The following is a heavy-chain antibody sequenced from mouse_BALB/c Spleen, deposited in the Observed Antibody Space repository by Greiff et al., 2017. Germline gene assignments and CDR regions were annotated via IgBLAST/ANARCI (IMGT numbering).Heavy chain of an antibody. CDR2: INPDSSTI. Sequence: DVKLQESGGGLVQPGGSLKLSCAASGFDFSRYWMSWVRQAPGKGLEWIGEINPDSSTINYTPSLKDKFIISRDNAKNTLYLQMSKVRSEDTALYYCAREGTDGFAYWGQGTLVTVSA. J-gene: IGHJ3*01. D-gene: IGHD2-3*01. V-gene: IGHV4-1*02. CDR1: GFDFSRYW. CDR3: AREGTDGFAY.